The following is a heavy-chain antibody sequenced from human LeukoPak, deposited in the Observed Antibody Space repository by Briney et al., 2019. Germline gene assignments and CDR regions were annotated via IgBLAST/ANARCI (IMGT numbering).Heavy chain of an antibody. CDR1: GGSISSSSYY. CDR2: INHSGST. CDR3: ARAPASKYYYGSGSYGAYGMDV. V-gene: IGHV4-39*07. J-gene: IGHJ6*02. Sequence: ETLSLTCTVSGGSISSSSYYWGWIRQPPGTRLEWIGEINHSGSTNYNPSLKSRVNISVDTSKNQFSLKLSSVTAAETAGDYCARAPASKYYYGSGSYGAYGMDVWGQGTTVTVSS. D-gene: IGHD3-10*01.